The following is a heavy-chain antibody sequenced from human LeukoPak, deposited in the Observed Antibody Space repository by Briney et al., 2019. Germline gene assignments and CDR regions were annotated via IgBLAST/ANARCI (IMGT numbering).Heavy chain of an antibody. CDR3: ARFYTSSQYGSGYMDV. CDR1: GGSISSSSYY. CDR2: MSYSGST. D-gene: IGHD3-10*01. Sequence: SETLSLTCTVSGGSISSSSYYWGWIRQPPGKGLEWIGSMSYSGSTYYNPSLKSRVTIAVDTSKTQFSLKLSSVTAADTAVYYCARFYTSSQYGSGYMDVWGKGTTVTVSS. J-gene: IGHJ6*03. V-gene: IGHV4-39*01.